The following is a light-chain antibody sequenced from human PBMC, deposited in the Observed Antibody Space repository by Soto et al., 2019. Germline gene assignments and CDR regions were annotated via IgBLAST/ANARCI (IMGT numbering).Light chain of an antibody. V-gene: IGLV2-14*01. CDR3: SSYTISSTLG. CDR1: SSDVGDYNY. CDR2: HVS. J-gene: IGLJ1*01. Sequence: QSALTQPASVSGSPGQSITISCTGTSSDVGDYNYVSWYQQHPGQAPKLMIYHVSNRPSGVSNRFSGSKSGNTASLTISGLQAEDEADYYCSSYTISSTLGFGTGTKVTV.